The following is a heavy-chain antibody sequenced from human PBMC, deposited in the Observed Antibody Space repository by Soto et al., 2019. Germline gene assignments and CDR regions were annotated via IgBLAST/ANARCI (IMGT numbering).Heavy chain of an antibody. Sequence: GGSLILSCAASGFTFSDYYMGWIRQAPGKGLEWVSYISSSGSYTKYADSVEGRFTISRDNAQNSLYLQMNSLRAEDTAVYYCARDNWNYLNWFDPWGQGTLVTVSS. CDR2: ISSSGSYT. CDR3: ARDNWNYLNWFDP. CDR1: GFTFSDYY. J-gene: IGHJ5*02. D-gene: IGHD1-7*01. V-gene: IGHV3-11*06.